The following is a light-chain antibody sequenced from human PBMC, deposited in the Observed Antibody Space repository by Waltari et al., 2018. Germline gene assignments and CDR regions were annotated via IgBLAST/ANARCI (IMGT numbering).Light chain of an antibody. CDR2: RNN. J-gene: IGLJ2*01. CDR1: SSNIGSNY. V-gene: IGLV1-47*01. Sequence: QSVLTQPPSASGTPGQRVTTSCSGSSSNIGSNYIYWYHQLPGTAPKLLLYRNNPRPSGVPDRFSVSKSGTAASLAISGLRSEDEADYYCASWDDILSGVLFGGGTKLSVL. CDR3: ASWDDILSGVL.